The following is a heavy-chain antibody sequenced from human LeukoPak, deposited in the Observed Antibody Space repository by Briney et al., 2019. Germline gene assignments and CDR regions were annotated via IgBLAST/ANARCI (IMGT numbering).Heavy chain of an antibody. CDR1: EFTFSSYA. J-gene: IGHJ5*02. D-gene: IGHD3-3*01. V-gene: IGHV3-30-3*01. Sequence: GGSLRLSCAASEFTFSSYAMHWVRQAPGKGLEWVAVISYDGGNKYYADSVKGRFTISRDNSKNTLYVQMNSLRAEDTAVYYCARGSYDFWSGYYHWGQGTLVTVSS. CDR2: ISYDGGNK. CDR3: ARGSYDFWSGYYH.